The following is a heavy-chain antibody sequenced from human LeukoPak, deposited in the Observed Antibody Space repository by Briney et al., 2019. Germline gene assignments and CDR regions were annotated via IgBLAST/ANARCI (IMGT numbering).Heavy chain of an antibody. V-gene: IGHV3-74*01. J-gene: IGHJ4*02. CDR3: ARAGGSSWYRLYYFDY. CDR1: GFTFSSYW. Sequence: GGSLRLSCAASGFTFSSYWMHWVRHAPGKGLVWVSRINSDGSSTSYADSVKGRFTISRDNAKNTLYLQMNSLRAEDTAVYYCARAGGSSWYRLYYFDYWGQGTLVTVSS. CDR2: INSDGSST. D-gene: IGHD6-13*01.